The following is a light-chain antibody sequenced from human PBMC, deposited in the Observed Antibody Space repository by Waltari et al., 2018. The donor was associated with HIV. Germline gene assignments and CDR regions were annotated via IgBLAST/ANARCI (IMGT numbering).Light chain of an antibody. CDR3: QHYNNWPPWT. CDR1: QSISSN. CDR2: GAS. J-gene: IGKJ1*01. V-gene: IGKV3-15*01. Sequence: RATLSCRASQSISSNLAWYQQKPGQAPRLLIYGASTRATGIPARFSGSGSGTEFTLTISSLQSEDFALYYCQHYNNWPPWTFDQGTKVEIK.